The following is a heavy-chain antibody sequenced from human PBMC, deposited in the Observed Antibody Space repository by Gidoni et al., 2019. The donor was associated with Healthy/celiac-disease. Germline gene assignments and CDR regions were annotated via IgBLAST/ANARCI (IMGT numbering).Heavy chain of an antibody. D-gene: IGHD2-2*01. Sequence: EVQLLESGGGLVQPGGSLRLSCAASGFTFSSYAMSWVRKAPGKGLELVSGISGSGGSTYYADAVKGRFTISRDNSKNTLYLQMNSLRAEDTAVYYCAKGYCSSTSCPWGWFDPWGQGTLVTVSS. CDR3: AKGYCSSTSCPWGWFDP. CDR1: GFTFSSYA. CDR2: ISGSGGST. V-gene: IGHV3-23*01. J-gene: IGHJ5*02.